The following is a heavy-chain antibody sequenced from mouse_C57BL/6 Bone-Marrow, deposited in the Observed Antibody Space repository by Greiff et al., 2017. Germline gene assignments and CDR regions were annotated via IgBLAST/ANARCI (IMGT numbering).Heavy chain of an antibody. CDR1: GYTFTSYG. Sequence: VQLQQSGAELARPGASVKLSCKASGYTFTSYGISWVKQRTGQGLEWIGEIYPTSGNTYYNEKFKGKATLTADKSSSTAYMELRSLTSEDSAVYFCARNGTLGYYAMDYWGQGTSVTVSS. J-gene: IGHJ4*01. V-gene: IGHV1-81*01. CDR3: ARNGTLGYYAMDY. CDR2: IYPTSGNT. D-gene: IGHD1-1*01.